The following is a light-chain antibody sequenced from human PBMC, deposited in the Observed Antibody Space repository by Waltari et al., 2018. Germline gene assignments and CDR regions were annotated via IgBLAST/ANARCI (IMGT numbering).Light chain of an antibody. Sequence: DIVMTQSPDSLAVSLSERATISCKSSQSVLYRSNNKNYLLWYQQKPGQPPKLLIYWASTRESGVPDRFSGSGSGTDFTLTINSLQAEDVAVYYCQQYYSTPWTFGQGTKVEIK. CDR3: QQYYSTPWT. J-gene: IGKJ1*01. CDR2: WAS. CDR1: QSVLYRSNNKNY. V-gene: IGKV4-1*01.